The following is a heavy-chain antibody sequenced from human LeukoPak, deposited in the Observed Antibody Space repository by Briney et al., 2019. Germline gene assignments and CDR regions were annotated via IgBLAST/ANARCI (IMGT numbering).Heavy chain of an antibody. CDR1: GFTFSSYA. CDR3: ARDGVLGLGYCGSTSCASWSPGAFDI. V-gene: IGHV3-30-3*01. J-gene: IGHJ3*02. CDR2: ISYDGSNK. D-gene: IGHD2-2*01. Sequence: GRSLRLSCAASGFTFSSYAMHWVRQAPGKGLEWVAVISYDGSNKYYADSVKGRFTISRDNSKNTPYLQMNSLRAEDTAVYYCARDGVLGLGYCGSTSCASWSPGAFDIWGQGTMVTVSS.